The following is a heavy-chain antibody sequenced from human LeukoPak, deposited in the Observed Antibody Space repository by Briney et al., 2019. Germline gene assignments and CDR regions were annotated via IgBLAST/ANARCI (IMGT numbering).Heavy chain of an antibody. J-gene: IGHJ4*02. V-gene: IGHV3-48*01. CDR3: ARDPLSSSSFDL. CDR1: GFTFSSYS. D-gene: IGHD6-13*01. CDR2: ISSRSATI. Sequence: GGSLRLSCAASGFTFSSYSMNWVRQAPGKGLEWVSYISSRSATIYYADSVRGRFTISRDNAKNSLYLQMNSLRAEDTAVYYCARDPLSSSSFDLWGQGTLVTVSS.